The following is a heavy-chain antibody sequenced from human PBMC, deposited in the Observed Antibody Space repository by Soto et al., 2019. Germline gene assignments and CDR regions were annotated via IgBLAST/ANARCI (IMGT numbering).Heavy chain of an antibody. J-gene: IGHJ1*01. V-gene: IGHV1-3*01. CDR1: GYTFTSYA. D-gene: IGHD2-21*02. CDR3: ARRVVTAIREYFQH. CDR2: INVGNGNT. Sequence: VKVSCKASGYTFTSYAMHWVRQAPGQRLEWMGWINVGNGNTKYSQKFQGRVTITRDTSVSTAYMELSSLTAADTAVYYCARRVVTAIREYFQHWGQGTLVTAPQ.